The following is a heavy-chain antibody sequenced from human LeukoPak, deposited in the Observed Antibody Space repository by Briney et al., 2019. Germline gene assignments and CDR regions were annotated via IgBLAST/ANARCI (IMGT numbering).Heavy chain of an antibody. Sequence: GRSLRLSCAASGFTFSSYAMHWVRQAPGKGLEWVAVISYDGSNKYCADSVKGRFTISRDNSKNTLYLQMNSLRAEDTAVYYCAREEWYGSGSYRDSDFDYWGQGTLVTVSS. D-gene: IGHD3-10*01. CDR3: AREEWYGSGSYRDSDFDY. J-gene: IGHJ4*02. CDR2: ISYDGSNK. CDR1: GFTFSSYA. V-gene: IGHV3-30*04.